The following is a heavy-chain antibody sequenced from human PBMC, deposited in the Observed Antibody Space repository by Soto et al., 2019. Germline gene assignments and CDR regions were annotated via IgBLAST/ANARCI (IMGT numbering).Heavy chain of an antibody. V-gene: IGHV3-48*01. CDR2: ISTSTLTI. J-gene: IGHJ6*02. Sequence: EVRLVESGGGLVQPGESLRLSCAASGFTFSSYTMSWVRQAPGKGLEWISHISTSTLTIYYADSVEGRFTISRDNAKNSLYLQMNSLRAEDTAVYYCARERGGDLNWYHGLDVWGQGTTVTVSS. CDR3: ARERGGDLNWYHGLDV. CDR1: GFTFSSYT. D-gene: IGHD1-1*01.